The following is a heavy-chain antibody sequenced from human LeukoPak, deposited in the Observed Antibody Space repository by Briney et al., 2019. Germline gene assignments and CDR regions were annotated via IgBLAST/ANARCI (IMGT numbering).Heavy chain of an antibody. J-gene: IGHJ4*02. D-gene: IGHD3-22*01. Sequence: GRSLRLSCAASGLTFSSYPMHWVRQAPGKGLEWVAVISYDGSEKHYADPVKGRFTIPRDNSKNTLYLQMSSLRAEDTAMYYCAREGNSGYYPYWGQGILVTVSS. CDR3: AREGNSGYYPY. CDR1: GLTFSSYP. V-gene: IGHV3-30-3*01. CDR2: ISYDGSEK.